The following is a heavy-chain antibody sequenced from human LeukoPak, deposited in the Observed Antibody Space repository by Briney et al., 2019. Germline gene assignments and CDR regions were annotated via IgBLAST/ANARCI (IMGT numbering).Heavy chain of an antibody. CDR1: GDSISSGDYY. Sequence: SETLSLTCTVSGDSISSGDYYWSWIRQPAGKGLEWIGRISSSGSTNCNPSLKSRVTISVDTSKNQFSLKLSSVTAADTAVYYCARELWFGEADSNEYYMDVWGKGTTVTISS. J-gene: IGHJ6*03. CDR2: ISSSGST. V-gene: IGHV4-61*02. CDR3: ARELWFGEADSNEYYMDV. D-gene: IGHD3-10*01.